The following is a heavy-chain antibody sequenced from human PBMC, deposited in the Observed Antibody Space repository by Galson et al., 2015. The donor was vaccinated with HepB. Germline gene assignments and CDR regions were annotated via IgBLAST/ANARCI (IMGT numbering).Heavy chain of an antibody. J-gene: IGHJ6*02. CDR2: IIPIFGTA. Sequence: SVKVSCEASGGTFSSYAISWVRQAPGQGLEWMGGIIPIFGTANYAQKFQGRVTITADESTSTAYMELSSLRSEDTAVYYCAVSSIAARPGDSYYYGMDVWGQGTTVTVSS. CDR3: AVSSIAARPGDSYYYGMDV. CDR1: GGTFSSYA. D-gene: IGHD6-6*01. V-gene: IGHV1-69*13.